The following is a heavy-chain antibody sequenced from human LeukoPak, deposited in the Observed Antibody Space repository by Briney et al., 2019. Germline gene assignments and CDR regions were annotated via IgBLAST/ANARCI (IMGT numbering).Heavy chain of an antibody. D-gene: IGHD3-22*01. V-gene: IGHV4-39*01. J-gene: IGHJ4*02. CDR1: GGSISSFTYY. Sequence: SETLSLTCTVSGGSISSFTYYWAWIRQPPGNGLEWIGNIYYSGSTYYNPSLKSRVTISVDTSKNQFSLRLSSVTAADTAVYYCARPGDISGTFDYWGQGTLVTVSS. CDR3: ARPGDISGTFDY. CDR2: IYYSGST.